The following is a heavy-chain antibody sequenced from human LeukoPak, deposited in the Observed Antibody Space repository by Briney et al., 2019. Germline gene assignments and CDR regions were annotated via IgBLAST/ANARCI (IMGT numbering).Heavy chain of an antibody. Sequence: ASVKVSCKVSGYTLTELSMHWVRQAPGKGLEWMGGFDPEDGETIYAQKFQGRVTITADESTGTAYMELSSLRSEDTAVYYCAREWNNVLTGYSPGGYWGQGTLVTVSS. J-gene: IGHJ4*02. CDR2: FDPEDGET. CDR3: AREWNNVLTGYSPGGY. D-gene: IGHD3-9*01. V-gene: IGHV1-24*01. CDR1: GYTLTELS.